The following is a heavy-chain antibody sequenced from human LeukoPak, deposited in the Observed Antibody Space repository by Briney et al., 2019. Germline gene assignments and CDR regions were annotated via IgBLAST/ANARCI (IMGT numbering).Heavy chain of an antibody. CDR3: ARQIEAGATDY. Sequence: GESLKISCRGSGYNFINYWIGWVRQLPGKGLEWMGLIYPGDSDTRYNPSFQGQVTISADKSISTAYLQWSSLKASDTAMYFCARQIEAGATDYWGQGTLVTVSS. CDR2: IYPGDSDT. J-gene: IGHJ4*02. D-gene: IGHD1-26*01. CDR1: GYNFINYW. V-gene: IGHV5-51*01.